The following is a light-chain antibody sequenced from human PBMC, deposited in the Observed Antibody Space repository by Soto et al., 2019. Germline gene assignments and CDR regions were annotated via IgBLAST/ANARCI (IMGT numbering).Light chain of an antibody. CDR2: GAS. Sequence: EIVLTQSPGTLSLSPGERATLSCRASQSVSSSYLAWYQQKPGQAHRLLIYGASSRATGIPDRFSGSGSGTDFTLTISRLEPEDFAVYYCHQYGSSPLYNFGQGTQLEIK. CDR1: QSVSSSY. CDR3: HQYGSSPLYN. J-gene: IGKJ2*01. V-gene: IGKV3-20*01.